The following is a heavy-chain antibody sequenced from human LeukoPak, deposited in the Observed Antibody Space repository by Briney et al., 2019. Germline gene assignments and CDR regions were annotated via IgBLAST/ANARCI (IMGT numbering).Heavy chain of an antibody. CDR2: ISSSGST. V-gene: IGHV4-61*02. CDR3: ATAARGRVGIQLWLDY. Sequence: SQTLSLTCTVSGDSISSGDYYWSWIRQPAGKGLEWIGRISSSGSTNYNPSLKSRVTISVDTSKNQFSLKLSSVTAADTAVYYCATAARGRVGIQLWLDYWGQGTLVTVSS. J-gene: IGHJ4*02. CDR1: GDSISSGDYY. D-gene: IGHD5-18*01.